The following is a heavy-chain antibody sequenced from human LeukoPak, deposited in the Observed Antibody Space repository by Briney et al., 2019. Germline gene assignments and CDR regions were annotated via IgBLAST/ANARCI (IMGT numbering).Heavy chain of an antibody. CDR3: ARERAQWLENYYYGMDV. J-gene: IGHJ6*02. CDR2: IYSGGST. V-gene: IGHV3-53*01. Sequence: GGSLRLSCAASGFTVSSNYMSWVRQAPGKGLEWVSVIYSGGSTYYADSVKGRFTISRDNSKNTLYLQMNSLRAEDTAVYYCARERAQWLENYYYGMDVWGQGTTVTVSS. CDR1: GFTVSSNY. D-gene: IGHD6-19*01.